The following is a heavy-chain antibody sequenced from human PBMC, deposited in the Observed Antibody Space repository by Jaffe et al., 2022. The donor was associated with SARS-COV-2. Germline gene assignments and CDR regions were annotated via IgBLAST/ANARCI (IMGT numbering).Heavy chain of an antibody. CDR3: AREGSEYDYVWENYYYGMDV. CDR1: GFSFSSYS. D-gene: IGHD3-16*01. CDR2: ISSGVTTI. Sequence: EVQLVESGGGLVRPGGSLRLSCAASGFSFSSYSMNWVRQAPGKGLEWVSSISSGVTTIYYADSVKGRFTISRDNAKNSLYLQMNSLRAEDTAVYYCAREGSEYDYVWENYYYGMDVWGQGTTVTVSS. V-gene: IGHV3-21*01. J-gene: IGHJ6*02.